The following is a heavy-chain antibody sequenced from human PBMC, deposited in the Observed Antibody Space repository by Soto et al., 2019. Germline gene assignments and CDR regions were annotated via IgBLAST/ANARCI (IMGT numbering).Heavy chain of an antibody. CDR3: ARADYDFWSGYTSAYYMDV. J-gene: IGHJ6*03. D-gene: IGHD3-3*01. Sequence: QVQLQESGPGLVKPSETLSLTCTVSGGSISSYYWCWIRQPPGKGLEWIGFIYYSGSTNYNPSLKSRVTISVDTSKNQFSLNLSPVTAADTAVYYCARADYDFWSGYTSAYYMDVWGKGTTVTVSS. CDR2: IYYSGST. V-gene: IGHV4-59*12. CDR1: GGSISSYY.